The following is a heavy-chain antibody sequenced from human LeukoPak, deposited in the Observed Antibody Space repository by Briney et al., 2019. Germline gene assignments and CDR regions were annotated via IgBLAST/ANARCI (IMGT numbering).Heavy chain of an antibody. CDR3: ARDRGYYYVQYYFDY. Sequence: GGSLRLSCAASGFTFSGYDFHWVRQVPGYGLEWVSGIGTLGDTYYLGSVKGRFTISRENAKNTLYLQMNSLRAEDTAVYYCARDRGYYYVQYYFDYWGQGTLVTVSS. CDR2: IGTLGDT. J-gene: IGHJ4*02. V-gene: IGHV3-13*01. D-gene: IGHD3-10*02. CDR1: GFTFSGYD.